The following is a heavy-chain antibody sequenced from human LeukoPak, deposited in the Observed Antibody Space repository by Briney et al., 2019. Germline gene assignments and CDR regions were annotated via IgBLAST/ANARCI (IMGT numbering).Heavy chain of an antibody. D-gene: IGHD6-13*01. CDR3: ARETSTAAQDYFDY. CDR2: IHRNGSIT. CDR1: GLALSSYS. Sequence: GGSLRLSCAASGLALSSYSMTWVRQAPGKGLVWVSRIHRNGSITNYADSVKGRLTISRDSAKNTLYTQMNSLRAEDTAVYYSARETSTAAQDYFDYGGQGAQVTVSS. V-gene: IGHV3-74*01. J-gene: IGHJ4*02.